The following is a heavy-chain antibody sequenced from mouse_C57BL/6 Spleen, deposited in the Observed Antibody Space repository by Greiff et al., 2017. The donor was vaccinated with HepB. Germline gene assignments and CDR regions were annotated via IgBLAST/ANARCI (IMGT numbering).Heavy chain of an antibody. V-gene: IGHV1-82*01. D-gene: IGHD2-1*01. Sequence: QVQLQQSGPELVKPGASVKISCKASGYAFSSSWMNWVKQRPGKGLEWIGRIYPGDGDTNYNGKFKGKATLTADKSSSTAYMQLSSLTSEDSAVYFCARGDGNYGFDYWGQGTTLTVSS. CDR3: ARGDGNYGFDY. CDR2: IYPGDGDT. J-gene: IGHJ2*01. CDR1: GYAFSSSW.